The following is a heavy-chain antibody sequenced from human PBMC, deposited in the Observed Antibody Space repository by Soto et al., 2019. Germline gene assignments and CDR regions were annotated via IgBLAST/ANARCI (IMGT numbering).Heavy chain of an antibody. D-gene: IGHD2-21*02. Sequence: GASVKVSCKASGGTFSSYTISWVRQAPGQGLEWVGRIIPILGIANYAQKFQGRVTITADKSTSTAYMELSSLRSEDTAVYYCARVGCGGDCYSVDYWGQGTLVTVSS. CDR3: ARVGCGGDCYSVDY. V-gene: IGHV1-69*02. J-gene: IGHJ4*02. CDR1: GGTFSSYT. CDR2: IIPILGIA.